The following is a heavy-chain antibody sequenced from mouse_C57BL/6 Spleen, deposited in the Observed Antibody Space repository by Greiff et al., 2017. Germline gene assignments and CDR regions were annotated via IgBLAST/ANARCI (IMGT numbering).Heavy chain of an antibody. V-gene: IGHV14-1*01. J-gene: IGHJ3*01. CDR2: IDPEDGDT. Sequence: VQLQQSGAELVRPGASVKLSCTASGFNINDYYMHWVKQRPEQGLEWIGRIDPEDGDTEYAPKFQGKATMTADTSSNAAYLQLSSLTSEATAIYYCTPITTVVAEGFAYWGQGTLVTVSA. CDR1: GFNINDYY. D-gene: IGHD1-1*01. CDR3: TPITTVVAEGFAY.